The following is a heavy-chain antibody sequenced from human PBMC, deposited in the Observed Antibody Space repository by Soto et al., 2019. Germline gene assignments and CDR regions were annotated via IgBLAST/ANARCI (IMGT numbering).Heavy chain of an antibody. V-gene: IGHV3-30*18. CDR3: AKGGRQWLVTSDFNY. CDR2: VSHDGRNT. D-gene: IGHD6-19*01. CDR1: GFTFSDYA. J-gene: IGHJ4*02. Sequence: VQLVESGGGVVQPGRSLRLSCAASGFTFSDYAMHWVRQAPGKGLEWVAVVSHDGRNTHYADSVKGRFTISRDSSKNTVSLEMTSMRSEDTAVYYCAKGGRQWLVTSDFNYWGQGALVTVSS.